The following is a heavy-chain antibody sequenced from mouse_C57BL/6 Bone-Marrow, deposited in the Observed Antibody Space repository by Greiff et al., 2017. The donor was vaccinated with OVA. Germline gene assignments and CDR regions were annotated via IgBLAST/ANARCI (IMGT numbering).Heavy chain of an antibody. V-gene: IGHV1-26*01. CDR3: ATGTPVSY. D-gene: IGHD4-1*01. J-gene: IGHJ3*01. Sequence: EVQLQQSGPELVKPGASVKISCKASGYTFTDYYMNWVKQSPGKSLEWIGDINPNNGGTSYNEKFKGKATLTVDKSSSTAYMELRSLTTEDSAVYYCATGTPVSYWVRGTRVTVSA. CDR2: INPNNGGT. CDR1: GYTFTDYY.